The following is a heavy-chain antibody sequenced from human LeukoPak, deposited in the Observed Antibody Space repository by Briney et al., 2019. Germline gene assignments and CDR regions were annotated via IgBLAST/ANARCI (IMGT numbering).Heavy chain of an antibody. V-gene: IGHV4-61*02. J-gene: IGHJ3*02. CDR3: ARASGSYLRLGAFDI. D-gene: IGHD1-26*01. Sequence: SQTLSLTCTVSGGSISSGSYYWSWIRQPAGKGLEWFGRIYTSGSTNYNPSLKSRVTISVDTSKNQFSLKLSSVTAADTAVYYCARASGSYLRLGAFDIWGQGTMVTVSS. CDR1: GGSISSGSYY. CDR2: IYTSGST.